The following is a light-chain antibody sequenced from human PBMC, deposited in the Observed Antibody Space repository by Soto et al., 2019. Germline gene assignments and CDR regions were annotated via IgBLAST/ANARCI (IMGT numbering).Light chain of an antibody. CDR2: DAS. CDR1: QRVSSY. Sequence: EIVLKQSPATLSLSPGERATLSCRASQRVSSYLAWYQQKPGQAPRLLIYDASNRATGIPARFSGSGSGTDFTLTISSLEPEDVAVFYCQQRSNCPLTFGGGTKVEIK. V-gene: IGKV3-11*01. CDR3: QQRSNCPLT. J-gene: IGKJ4*01.